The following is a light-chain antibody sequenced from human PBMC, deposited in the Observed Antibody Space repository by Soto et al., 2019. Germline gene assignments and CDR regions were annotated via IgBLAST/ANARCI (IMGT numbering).Light chain of an antibody. CDR3: QTYNSAPLT. J-gene: IGKJ4*01. V-gene: IGKV3-15*01. CDR2: GTS. Sequence: EIVMTQSPATLSVSPGERATLSCRASQSVSSNLAWYQQKPGQAPRLLIYGTSTRATGIPARFSGSGSGTEFTLTISSLQSEDFAVYCCQTYNSAPLTFGGGTKVEI. CDR1: QSVSSN.